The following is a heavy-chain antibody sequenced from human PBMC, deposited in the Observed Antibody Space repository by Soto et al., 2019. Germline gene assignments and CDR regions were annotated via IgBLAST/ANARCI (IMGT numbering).Heavy chain of an antibody. V-gene: IGHV1-69*13. CDR2: IIPIFGTA. J-gene: IGHJ4*02. CDR1: GGTFSSYA. CDR3: ARWVKDYYDSSGYYFDY. D-gene: IGHD3-22*01. Sequence: SVKVSCKXSGGTFSSYAISWVRQAPGQGLEWMGGIIPIFGTANYAQKFQGRVTITADESTSTAYMELSSLRSEDTAVYYCARWVKDYYDSSGYYFDYWGQGTLVTVSS.